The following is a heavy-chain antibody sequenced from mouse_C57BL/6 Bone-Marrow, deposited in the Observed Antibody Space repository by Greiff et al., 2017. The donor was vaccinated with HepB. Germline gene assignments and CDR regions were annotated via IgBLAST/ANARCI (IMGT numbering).Heavy chain of an antibody. CDR2: IWWDDDK. J-gene: IGHJ2*01. D-gene: IGHD1-1*01. Sequence: QVTLKVSGPGILQPSQTLSLTCSFSGFSLSTFGMGVGWIRQPSGKGLEWLAHIWWDDDKYYNPALKSRPTISKDTSKNQVFLKIASVDTADTATYYCARIAPGVYYGYFDYWGQGTTLTVSS. V-gene: IGHV8-8*01. CDR1: GFSLSTFGMG. CDR3: ARIAPGVYYGYFDY.